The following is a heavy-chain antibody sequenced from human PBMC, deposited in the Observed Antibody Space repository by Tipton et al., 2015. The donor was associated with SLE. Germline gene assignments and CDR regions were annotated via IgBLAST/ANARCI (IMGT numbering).Heavy chain of an antibody. J-gene: IGHJ3*02. D-gene: IGHD3-3*01. V-gene: IGHV4-38-2*02. CDR1: GYSISSGYY. Sequence: TLSLTCAVSGYSISSGYYWGWIRQPPGKGLEWIGSIYHSGSTYYNPSLKSRVTISVDTSKNQFSLKLSSVTAADTAVYYCARDPSPYYDFWSGPDAFDIWGQGTMVTVSS. CDR3: ARDPSPYYDFWSGPDAFDI. CDR2: IYHSGST.